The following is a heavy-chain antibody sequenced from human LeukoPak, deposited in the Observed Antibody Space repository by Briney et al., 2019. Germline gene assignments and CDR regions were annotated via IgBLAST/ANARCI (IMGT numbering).Heavy chain of an antibody. CDR3: AKAISGWAKFDY. D-gene: IGHD6-19*01. CDR2: ISGGDYST. J-gene: IGHJ4*02. CDR1: AFTFSNYG. Sequence: GGSLRLSCEGSAFTFSNYGLSWVRQAPGKGLEWVSGISGGDYSTSYAVSVKGRFTISRDKSKNTLYLQMNRLRAEDTAVYYCAKAISGWAKFDYWGQGTLVTVSS. V-gene: IGHV3-23*01.